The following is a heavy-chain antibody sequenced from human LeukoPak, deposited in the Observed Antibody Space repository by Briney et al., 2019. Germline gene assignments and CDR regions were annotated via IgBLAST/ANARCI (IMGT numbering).Heavy chain of an antibody. D-gene: IGHD3-10*02. CDR3: AELGITMIGGV. Sequence: GGSLRLSCAASGFYFANYAMSWVRQAPGKVLEWVSYISSSGSTIYYADSVKGRFTISRDNAKNSLYLQMNSLRAEDTAVYYCAELGITMIGGVWGKGTTVTISS. CDR2: ISSSGSTI. CDR1: GFYFANYA. J-gene: IGHJ6*04. V-gene: IGHV3-48*03.